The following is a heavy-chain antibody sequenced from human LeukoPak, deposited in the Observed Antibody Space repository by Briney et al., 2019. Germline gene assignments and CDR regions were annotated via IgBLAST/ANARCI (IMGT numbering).Heavy chain of an antibody. D-gene: IGHD3-3*01. V-gene: IGHV3-15*01. Sequence: GGSLRLSCAATGFTFNNAWMSWVRQAPGKGLEWVGLIKSKTDGGTTDYAAPVKGRFTISRDDSKNTVYLQMNSLKTEDTAVYYCTPGGTISDYGAQETLVTVSS. CDR2: IKSKTDGGTT. CDR3: TPGGTISDY. CDR1: GFTFNNAW. J-gene: IGHJ4*02.